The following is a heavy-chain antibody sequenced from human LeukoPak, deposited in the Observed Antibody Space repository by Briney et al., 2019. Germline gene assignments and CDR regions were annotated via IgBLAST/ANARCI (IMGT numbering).Heavy chain of an antibody. CDR1: GGSISSSSYY. Sequence: PSKTLSLTCTVSGGSISSSSYYWGWIRQPPGKGLEWIGSIYYSGSTYYNPSLKSRVTISVDTSKNQFSLKLSSVTAADTAVYYCARLHYYGSGSYYNYWGQGTLATVSS. D-gene: IGHD3-10*01. CDR3: ARLHYYGSGSYYNY. CDR2: IYYSGST. V-gene: IGHV4-39*01. J-gene: IGHJ4*02.